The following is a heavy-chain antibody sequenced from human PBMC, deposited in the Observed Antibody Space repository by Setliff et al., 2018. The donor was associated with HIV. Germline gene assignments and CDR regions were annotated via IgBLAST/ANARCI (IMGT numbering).Heavy chain of an antibody. CDR1: GGSISSSSYY. CDR2: IHYSGRT. V-gene: IGHV4-39*01. J-gene: IGHJ4*02. D-gene: IGHD3-22*01. CDR3: ARPYDSLYG. Sequence: SETLSLTCTVSGGSISSSSYYWGWIRQPPGKGLEWIGSIHYSGRTYYNPTLQSRVTISADTSKNQFYLKLTSVTAADTAIYYCARPYDSLYGWGQGVLVTVSS.